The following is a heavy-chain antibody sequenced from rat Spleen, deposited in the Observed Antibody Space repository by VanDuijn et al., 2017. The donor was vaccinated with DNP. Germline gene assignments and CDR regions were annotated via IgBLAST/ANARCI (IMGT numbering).Heavy chain of an antibody. CDR2: IWSGGST. V-gene: IGHV2-4*01. J-gene: IGHJ2*01. CDR1: GFSLTSYG. Sequence: QVQLKESGPGLVQPSQTLSLTCTVSGFSLTSYGISWVRQPPGKGLEWIGAIWSGGSTDYNSALKSRLSISRDTSKSQVFLKMNSLQTEDTATYYCARDRRGYFDYWGQGAMVTVSS. D-gene: IGHD1-11*01. CDR3: ARDRRGYFDY.